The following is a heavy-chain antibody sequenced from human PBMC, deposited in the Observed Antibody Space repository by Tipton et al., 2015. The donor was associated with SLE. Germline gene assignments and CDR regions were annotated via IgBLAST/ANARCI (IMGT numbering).Heavy chain of an antibody. Sequence: SLRLSCAASGLSVSGTYMTWVRQSLGKGLEWVGRIKSKTDGGTTDYAAPVKGRFTISRDDSKNTLYLQMNSLKTEDTAVYYCTGDYGDYEDYWGQGTLVTVSS. V-gene: IGHV3-15*01. D-gene: IGHD4-17*01. CDR1: GLSVSGTY. CDR2: IKSKTDGGTT. J-gene: IGHJ4*02. CDR3: TGDYGDYEDY.